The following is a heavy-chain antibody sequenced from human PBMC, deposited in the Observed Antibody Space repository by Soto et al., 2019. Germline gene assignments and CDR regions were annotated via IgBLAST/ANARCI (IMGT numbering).Heavy chain of an antibody. CDR2: INPNSGGT. CDR1: GYTFTGYY. Sequence: ASVKVSCKASGYTFTGYYMHWVRQASGQGLEWMGWINPNSGGTNYAQKFQGWVTMTRDTSISTAYMELSRLRSDDTAVYYCARGYCTNGVCPRDYYYYYMDVWGKGTTVTVSS. J-gene: IGHJ6*03. D-gene: IGHD2-8*01. V-gene: IGHV1-2*04. CDR3: ARGYCTNGVCPRDYYYYYMDV.